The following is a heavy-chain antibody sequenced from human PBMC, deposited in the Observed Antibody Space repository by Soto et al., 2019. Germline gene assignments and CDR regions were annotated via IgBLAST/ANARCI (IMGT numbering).Heavy chain of an antibody. Sequence: GGSLRLSCSASGFTFSNYAIHWVRQAPGKGLEYVSAISRNGGSSYYADSVKGRFSISRDNSKNTLYLQMTSLRAEDTAVYYCVRVESYSSSSMGACDSWGQGTLVTVSS. CDR2: ISRNGGSS. CDR3: VRVESYSSSSMGACDS. V-gene: IGHV3-64D*08. CDR1: GFTFSNYA. J-gene: IGHJ5*01. D-gene: IGHD6-6*01.